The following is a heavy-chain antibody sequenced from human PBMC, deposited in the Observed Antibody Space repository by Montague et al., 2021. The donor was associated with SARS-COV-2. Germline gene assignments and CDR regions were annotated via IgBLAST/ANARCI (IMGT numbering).Heavy chain of an antibody. J-gene: IGHJ6*02. D-gene: IGHD3-22*01. Sequence: TLSLTCTVSGGSVSSGSYYWSWIRQPAGKGLEWIGRIYTSGSSNYNPSLKSRVTISVDTSKNQFSPKVSSVTAADTAVYYCARERSADYYDGSGYHSCKYGMDVWGQGTTVTVSS. V-gene: IGHV4-61*02. CDR1: GGSVSSGSYY. CDR3: ARERSADYYDGSGYHSCKYGMDV. CDR2: IYTSGSS.